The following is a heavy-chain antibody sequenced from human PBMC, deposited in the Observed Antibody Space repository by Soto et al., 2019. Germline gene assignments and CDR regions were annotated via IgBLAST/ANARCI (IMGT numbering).Heavy chain of an antibody. CDR1: GGSISSYY. CDR3: ARHPAHPLYYDFWSGYSQTPYYYNMDV. Sequence: PSETLSLTCTVSGGSISSYYWSWIRQPPGKGLEWIGYIYYSGSTNYNPSLKSRVTISVDTSKNQFSLKLSSVTAADTAVYYCARHPAHPLYYDFWSGYSQTPYYYNMDVWGKGTTVTVSS. V-gene: IGHV4-59*08. J-gene: IGHJ6*03. D-gene: IGHD3-3*01. CDR2: IYYSGST.